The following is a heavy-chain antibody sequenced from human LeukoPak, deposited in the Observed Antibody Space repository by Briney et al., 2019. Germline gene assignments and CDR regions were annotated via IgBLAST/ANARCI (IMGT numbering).Heavy chain of an antibody. CDR2: IRNDGSDK. Sequence: GGSLRLSCAASGFIFSTYGMHWVHQAPGKGLEWVAFIRNDGSDKYYAVSVKGRFTISRDNSKNTLYLQMNSLRAEDTALYYCAKDRAFGQFLWGNDYWGQGTLVTVSS. J-gene: IGHJ4*02. CDR3: AKDRAFGQFLWGNDY. CDR1: GFIFSTYG. V-gene: IGHV3-30*02. D-gene: IGHD3-10*01.